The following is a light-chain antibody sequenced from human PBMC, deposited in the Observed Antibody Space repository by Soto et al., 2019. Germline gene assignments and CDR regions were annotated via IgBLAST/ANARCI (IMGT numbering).Light chain of an antibody. V-gene: IGKV3-15*01. CDR1: QSVGIN. J-gene: IGKJ2*01. Sequence: IVMTQSPGTLSFSPGERATLSCRASQSVGINLAWYQQKPGQAPRLLIYDASTRATDIPARFSGSGSGTEFTLTVSSLQSEDFAVYYCQQFNNWALTFGQGTKVDI. CDR3: QQFNNWALT. CDR2: DAS.